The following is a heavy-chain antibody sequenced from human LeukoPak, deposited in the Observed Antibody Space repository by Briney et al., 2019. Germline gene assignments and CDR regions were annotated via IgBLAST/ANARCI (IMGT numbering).Heavy chain of an antibody. J-gene: IGHJ6*03. Sequence: PGGSLRLSCGDSGFTFSSYTMNWVRQAPGKGLEWVAGISSNAVSTYYADSVKGRFTISRDNSKNKVYLQMDSLGTEDTAVYYCARMPSTEIYYFYYMDVWGKGTTVTVSS. D-gene: IGHD2-2*01. CDR2: ISSNAVST. V-gene: IGHV3-23*01. CDR3: ARMPSTEIYYFYYMDV. CDR1: GFTFSSYT.